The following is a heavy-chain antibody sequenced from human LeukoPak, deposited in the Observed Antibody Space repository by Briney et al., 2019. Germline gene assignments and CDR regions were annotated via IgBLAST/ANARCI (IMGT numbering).Heavy chain of an antibody. CDR1: GFTFSDYY. D-gene: IGHD6-19*01. CDR3: ARESRQWLVLGGVDY. Sequence: GGSLRLSCAASGFTFSDYYMSWIRQAPGKGLEGVSYMSSSGSTIYYADSVKGRFTISRDNAKNSLYLQMNSLRAEDTAVYYCARESRQWLVLGGVDYWGQGTLVTVSS. CDR2: MSSSGSTI. V-gene: IGHV3-11*04. J-gene: IGHJ4*02.